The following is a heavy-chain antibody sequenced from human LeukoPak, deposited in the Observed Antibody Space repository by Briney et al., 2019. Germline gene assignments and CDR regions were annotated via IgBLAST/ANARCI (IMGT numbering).Heavy chain of an antibody. CDR1: GFTFSSFA. CDR3: AKRDRPCSGDCSAPYYFDY. D-gene: IGHD2-21*02. J-gene: IGHJ4*02. V-gene: IGHV3-23*01. CDR2: ISSSGRNT. Sequence: GGSLRLSCAASGFTFSSFAMSWVRQTPGKGLEWVSSISSSGRNTYYADSVKGRFTISRDNSENTLYLQVSSLRAEETAMYYCAKRDRPCSGDCSAPYYFDYWGQGTLVTVSS.